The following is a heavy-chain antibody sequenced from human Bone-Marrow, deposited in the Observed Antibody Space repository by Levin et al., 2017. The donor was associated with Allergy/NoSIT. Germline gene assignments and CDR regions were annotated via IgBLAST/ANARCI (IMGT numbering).Heavy chain of an antibody. D-gene: IGHD5-18*01. CDR2: ISSSSSYI. Sequence: ETLSLTCAASGFTFSSYSMNWVRQAPGKGLEWVSSISSSSSYIYYADSVKGRFTISRDNAKNSLYLQMNSLRAEDTAVYYCARVARGYSYGYWGQGTLVTVSS. CDR1: GFTFSSYS. J-gene: IGHJ4*02. V-gene: IGHV3-21*01. CDR3: ARVARGYSYGY.